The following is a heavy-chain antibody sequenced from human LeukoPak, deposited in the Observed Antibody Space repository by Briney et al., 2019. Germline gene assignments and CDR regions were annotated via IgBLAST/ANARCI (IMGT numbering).Heavy chain of an antibody. J-gene: IGHJ6*04. CDR3: ARDEILLPSAPLRAV. CDR1: GGSISSGSYY. V-gene: IGHV4-61*02. D-gene: IGHD1-26*01. CDR2: IYTSGST. Sequence: SQTLSLTCADPGGSISSGSYYWSWTRLPAGRGLEWIGCIYTSGSTNYNPSLKDPVTISVATSKNHFSLKLSSVTTADTAVYYCARDEILLPSAPLRAVWGKGTTVTVSS.